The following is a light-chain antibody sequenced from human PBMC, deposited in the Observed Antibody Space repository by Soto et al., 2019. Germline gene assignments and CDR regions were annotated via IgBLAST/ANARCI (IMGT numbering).Light chain of an antibody. CDR1: QSVSSSY. CDR2: GAS. J-gene: IGKJ2*01. V-gene: IGKV3-20*01. CDR3: QQYGSSPHT. Sequence: EIVLTQSPGTLSLSPGERATLSCRASQSVSSSYLDWYQHKPGQAPRLLIYGASSRATGIPDRFSGSGSGTDFTLTISRLEPEDFAVYYCQQYGSSPHTFGKGTKLEIK.